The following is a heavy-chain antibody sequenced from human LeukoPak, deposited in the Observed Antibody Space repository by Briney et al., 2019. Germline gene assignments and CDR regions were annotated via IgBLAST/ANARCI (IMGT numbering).Heavy chain of an antibody. D-gene: IGHD1-26*01. CDR1: GGSIKTYY. J-gene: IGHJ3*02. Sequence: PSETLSLTCSVSGGSIKTYYWSWIRQPAGKGLEWIGRIYTSGSTNYNPSLKSRVTMSVDTSKNQFSLKLSSVTAADTAVYYCARDRGSGSYSAIDAFDIWGQGTMVTVSS. V-gene: IGHV4-4*07. CDR3: ARDRGSGSYSAIDAFDI. CDR2: IYTSGST.